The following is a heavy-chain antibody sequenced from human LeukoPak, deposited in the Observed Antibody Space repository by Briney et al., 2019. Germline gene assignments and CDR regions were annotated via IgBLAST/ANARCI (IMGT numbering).Heavy chain of an antibody. CDR3: ARTTVTVSHFDY. V-gene: IGHV4-38-2*02. Sequence: SETLSLTCTVSGYSINSGYYWGWIRQPPGKGLGWIGSIWHTGSTYYNPSLKSRVTISVDTSKNQFSLKLTSVTAADTAVYYCARTTVTVSHFDYWGQGTLVTVSS. J-gene: IGHJ4*02. CDR1: GYSINSGYY. D-gene: IGHD4-17*01. CDR2: IWHTGST.